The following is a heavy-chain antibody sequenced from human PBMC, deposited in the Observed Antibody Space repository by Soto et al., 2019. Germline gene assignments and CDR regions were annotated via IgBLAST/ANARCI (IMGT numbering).Heavy chain of an antibody. Sequence: QLQLQESGPGLVKPSETLSLSCSVSGDSISSRSHYWGWIRQSPGKGLEWIGNIYYNGITTYSPHLKSRVTLSVDTSKNQFSLKLYSVTAADTAVYYCARRENIGGSYDHWGRGTLVTVSA. CDR1: GDSISSRSHY. V-gene: IGHV4-39*01. CDR2: IYYNGIT. CDR3: ARRENIGGSYDH. J-gene: IGHJ4*02. D-gene: IGHD3-10*01.